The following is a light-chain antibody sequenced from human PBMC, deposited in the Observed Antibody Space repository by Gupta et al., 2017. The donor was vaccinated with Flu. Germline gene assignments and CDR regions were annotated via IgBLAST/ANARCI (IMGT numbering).Light chain of an antibody. CDR1: HSISSN. CDR2: GAS. V-gene: IGKV3-15*01. CDR3: QQYRKWHPWT. J-gene: IGKJ1*01. Sequence: EIVMTQSPATLSVSPGERATLSCRASHSISSNLAWYQQKPGQAPRLLIYGASTRATGIPARFSGSGFGTEFTLTISIRQSEDSAVYYCQQYRKWHPWTFGQGTKVEIK.